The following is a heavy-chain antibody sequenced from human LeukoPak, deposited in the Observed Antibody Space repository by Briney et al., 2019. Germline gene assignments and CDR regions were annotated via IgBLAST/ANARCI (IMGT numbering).Heavy chain of an antibody. Sequence: GRSLRLSCAASGFTFSSYPIHWVRQAPGKGLEWVAVISYDGNNKYYADSVKGRFTISRDNSKNTLYLQMNSLRAEDTAVYYCAKDPRRGYSYGHAKRTYMDVWGKGTTVTVSS. V-gene: IGHV3-30*04. CDR2: ISYDGNNK. CDR3: AKDPRRGYSYGHAKRTYMDV. CDR1: GFTFSSYP. J-gene: IGHJ6*03. D-gene: IGHD5-18*01.